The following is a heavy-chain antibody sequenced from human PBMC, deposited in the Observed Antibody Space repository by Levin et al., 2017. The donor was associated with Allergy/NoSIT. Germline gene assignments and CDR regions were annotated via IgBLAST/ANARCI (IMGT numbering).Heavy chain of an antibody. CDR1: GGSFSGYY. CDR2: INHSGST. J-gene: IGHJ5*02. V-gene: IGHV4-34*01. Sequence: SETLSLTCAVYGGSFSGYYWSWIRQPPGKGLEWIGEINHSGSTNYNPSLKSRVTISVDTSKNQFSLKLSSVTAADTAVYYCARVGRNSSGPRQRRYWFDPWGQGTLVTVSS. D-gene: IGHD6-25*01. CDR3: ARVGRNSSGPRQRRYWFDP.